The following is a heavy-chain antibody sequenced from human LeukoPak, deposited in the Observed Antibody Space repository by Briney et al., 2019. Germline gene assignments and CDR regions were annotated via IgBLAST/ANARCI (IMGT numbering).Heavy chain of an antibody. CDR1: GFTFSNYA. Sequence: GGSLRLSCAASGFTFSNYAMNWVRQAPGKGLEWVSLIIGSSGATFYVDSVKGRFTISRDHSKNTLYLQMNSLRAEDTAVYYCAKGGYDYVEIGYFDFWGQGTLVTVSS. V-gene: IGHV3-23*01. CDR2: IIGSSGAT. J-gene: IGHJ4*02. CDR3: AKGGYDYVEIGYFDF. D-gene: IGHD5-12*01.